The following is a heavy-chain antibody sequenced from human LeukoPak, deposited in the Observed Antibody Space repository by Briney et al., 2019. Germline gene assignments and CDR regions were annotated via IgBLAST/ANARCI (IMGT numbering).Heavy chain of an antibody. J-gene: IGHJ5*02. V-gene: IGHV3-7*01. D-gene: IGHD2-8*01. Sequence: GGSLRLSCAASGFTFTSYWMSWVRQAPGKGLEWEANINEDGSEKYYVDSVKGRFTISRDNAKNSVSLQMNSLRAEDTAVYYCARIYLKMASASWGQGTLVTVSS. CDR3: ARIYLKMASAS. CDR1: GFTFTSYW. CDR2: INEDGSEK.